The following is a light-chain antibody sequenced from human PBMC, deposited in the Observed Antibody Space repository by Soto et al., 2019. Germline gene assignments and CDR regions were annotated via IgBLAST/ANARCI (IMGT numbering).Light chain of an antibody. J-gene: IGKJ1*01. V-gene: IGKV1-39*01. Sequence: DIQMTQSPSSLSASVGDRVTITCRASQSISSYLNWYQQKPGKAPKLLIYAASSLQSGVPSRFSGSGSGTDCTLTISRQQPEDFATYYCQQSYSTPWTFGQGTKVEIK. CDR1: QSISSY. CDR2: AAS. CDR3: QQSYSTPWT.